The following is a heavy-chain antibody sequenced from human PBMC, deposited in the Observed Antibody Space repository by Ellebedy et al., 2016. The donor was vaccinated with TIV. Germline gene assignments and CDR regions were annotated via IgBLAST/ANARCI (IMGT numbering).Heavy chain of an antibody. J-gene: IGHJ3*02. CDR3: ARDMGWGNERINDAFDI. V-gene: IGHV3-48*04. Sequence: GGSLRLSCAASGFSFTSYSMNWVRQAPGKGLEWISYISHSSITIKYAESVKGRFTVSRDNSKNSLYLQMNSLGVEDTALYYGARDMGWGNERINDAFDIWGQGTTVTVSS. CDR1: GFSFTSYS. CDR2: ISHSSITI. D-gene: IGHD7-27*01.